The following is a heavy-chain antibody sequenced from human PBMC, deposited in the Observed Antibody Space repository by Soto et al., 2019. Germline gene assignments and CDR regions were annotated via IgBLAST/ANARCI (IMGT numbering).Heavy chain of an antibody. J-gene: IGHJ6*02. CDR1: GYTFSSYG. V-gene: IGHV1-18*04. CDR3: ARSRPYDFYESGSHSPPPYYYYGMDL. Sequence: QVPLVQSGAEVKKPGASVKVSCKASGYTFSSYGISWVRQAPGQGLEWMGWISAYNDNTNYAQNLQGRVTVTTDTSTSTAYLELRSLRSDDTAVYYCARSRPYDFYESGSHSPPPYYYYGMDLWGQGTTVTVSS. CDR2: ISAYNDNT. D-gene: IGHD3-10*01.